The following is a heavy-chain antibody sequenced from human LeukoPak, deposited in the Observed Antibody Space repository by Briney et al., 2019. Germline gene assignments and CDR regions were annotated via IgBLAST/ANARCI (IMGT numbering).Heavy chain of an antibody. Sequence: GGTLRLSCAASGFTFSSYSMNWVRQAPGKGLEWVSSISSSSSYIYYADSVKGRFTISRDNAKNSLYLQMNSLRAEDTAVYYCARDGPLDGYNAFDYWGQGTLVTVSS. CDR2: ISSSSSYI. D-gene: IGHD5-24*01. CDR3: ARDGPLDGYNAFDY. CDR1: GFTFSSYS. J-gene: IGHJ4*02. V-gene: IGHV3-21*01.